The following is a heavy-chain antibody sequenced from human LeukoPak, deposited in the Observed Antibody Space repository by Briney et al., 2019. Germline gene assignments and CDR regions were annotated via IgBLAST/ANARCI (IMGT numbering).Heavy chain of an antibody. J-gene: IGHJ4*02. CDR1: GFTFSKHA. CDR2: FGGSGSST. CDR3: AKELSATTEARFDY. Sequence: GGSLRLSCAASGFTFSKHAMSWVRQAPGKGLEWVSAFGGSGSSTYYADSVKGRFTISRDNSKNTLYLQMNSLRAEDTAIYYCAKELSATTEARFDYWGQGILVTVSS. D-gene: IGHD4-17*01. V-gene: IGHV3-23*01.